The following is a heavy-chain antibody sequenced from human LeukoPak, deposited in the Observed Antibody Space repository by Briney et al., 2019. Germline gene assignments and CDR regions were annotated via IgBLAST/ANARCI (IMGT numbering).Heavy chain of an antibody. V-gene: IGHV3-21*01. Sequence: GGSLRLSCAASGFTFSSYSMNWVRQAPGQGLEWVSSISGTSTYIYYADSVRGRFTIYRDNAKNSLYLQMNSLRAEDTAVYYCASDREAGQGLYDYWGQGTLVTVSS. D-gene: IGHD3-16*01. CDR1: GFTFSSYS. CDR2: ISGTSTYI. CDR3: ASDREAGQGLYDY. J-gene: IGHJ4*02.